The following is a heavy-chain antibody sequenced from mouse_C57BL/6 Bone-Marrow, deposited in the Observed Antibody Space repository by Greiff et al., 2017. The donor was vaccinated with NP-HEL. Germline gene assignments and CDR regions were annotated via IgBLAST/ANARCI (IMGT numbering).Heavy chain of an antibody. J-gene: IGHJ4*01. CDR1: GYTFTSYW. CDR2: IDPNSGGT. Sequence: QVQLKQPGAELVKPGASVKLSCKASGYTFTSYWMHWVKQRPGRGLEWIGRIDPNSGGTKYNEKFKSKATLTVDTPSSTAYMQLSSLTSEDSAVEYCIYYDYDGGGYYAMDYWGQGTSVTVSS. V-gene: IGHV1-72*01. CDR3: IYYDYDGGGYYAMDY. D-gene: IGHD2-4*01.